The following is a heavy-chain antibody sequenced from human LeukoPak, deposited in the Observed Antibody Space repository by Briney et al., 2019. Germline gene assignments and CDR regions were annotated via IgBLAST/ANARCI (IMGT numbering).Heavy chain of an antibody. V-gene: IGHV3-30*18. CDR1: GFTFSSYG. Sequence: GRSLRLSCAASGFTFSSYGMHWVRQAPGKGLEWVAVISYDGSNKYYADSVKGRFTISRDNSKNTLYLQMNSLRAEDTAVYYCAKDDYGDYDYYYYYYMDVWGKGTTVTVSS. CDR3: AKDDYGDYDYYYYYYMDV. J-gene: IGHJ6*03. CDR2: ISYDGSNK. D-gene: IGHD4-17*01.